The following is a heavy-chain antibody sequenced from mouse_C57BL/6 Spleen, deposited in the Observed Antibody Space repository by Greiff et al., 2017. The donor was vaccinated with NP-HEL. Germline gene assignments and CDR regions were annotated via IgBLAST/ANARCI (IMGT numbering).Heavy chain of an antibody. D-gene: IGHD2-5*01. V-gene: IGHV1-82*01. CDR1: GYAFSSSW. Sequence: VQVVESGPELVKPGASVKISCKASGYAFSSSWMNWVKQRPGKGLEWIGRIYPGDGDTNYNGKFKGKATLTADKSSSTAYMQLSSLTSEDSAVYFCARWNYSNDYFDYWGQGTTLTVSS. J-gene: IGHJ2*01. CDR2: IYPGDGDT. CDR3: ARWNYSNDYFDY.